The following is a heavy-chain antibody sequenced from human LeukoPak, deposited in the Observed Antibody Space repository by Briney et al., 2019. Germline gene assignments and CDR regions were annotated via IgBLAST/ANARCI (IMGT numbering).Heavy chain of an antibody. Sequence: PGGSLRLSCAASGFTFSSYAMHWVRQAPGKGLEWVAVISYDGSNKYYADSVKGRFTISRDNSKNTLYLQMNSLRAEDTAVYYCAKKGRYSATNPFFDYWGQGTLVTVSS. V-gene: IGHV3-30-3*02. J-gene: IGHJ4*02. CDR2: ISYDGSNK. CDR3: AKKGRYSATNPFFDY. CDR1: GFTFSSYA. D-gene: IGHD5-12*01.